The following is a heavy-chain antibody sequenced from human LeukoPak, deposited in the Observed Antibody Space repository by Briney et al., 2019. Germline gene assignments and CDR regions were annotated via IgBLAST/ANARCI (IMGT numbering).Heavy chain of an antibody. CDR3: ATEPPGTGAFDI. CDR1: GFTFSSYW. CDR2: FDPEDGET. D-gene: IGHD3-10*01. Sequence: PGGSLRLSCAASGFTFSSYWMSWVRQAPGKGLEWMGGFDPEDGETIYAQKFQSRVTMTEDTSTDTAYMELSSLRSEDTAVYYCATEPPGTGAFDIWGQGTMVTVSS. J-gene: IGHJ3*02. V-gene: IGHV1-24*01.